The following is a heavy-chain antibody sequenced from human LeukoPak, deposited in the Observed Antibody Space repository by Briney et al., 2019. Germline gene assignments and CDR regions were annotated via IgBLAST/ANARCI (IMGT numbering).Heavy chain of an antibody. CDR2: IKHDGSEK. CDR3: ARVKGYDFWSGYYWPYYFDY. D-gene: IGHD3-3*01. CDR1: GFTFSSYW. V-gene: IGHV3-7*01. J-gene: IGHJ4*02. Sequence: GVSLRLSCAASGFTFSSYWMSWVRQTPGKGLEWVANIKHDGSEKYYVDSVKGRFTISRDNAKNSLYLQMNSLRAEDTAVYYCARVKGYDFWSGYYWPYYFDYWGQGTLVTVSS.